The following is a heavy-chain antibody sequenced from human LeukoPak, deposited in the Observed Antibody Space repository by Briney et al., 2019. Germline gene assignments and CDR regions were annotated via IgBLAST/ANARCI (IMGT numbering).Heavy chain of an antibody. Sequence: GESLKISCKGSGYSFTSYWIGWVRQMPGKGLEWLGIIYPGDSDTRYSPSFQGKVTISADKSISTAYLQWSSLKASDTAMYYCARQTQYYDFWSGSAFYYYYYMDVWGKGTTVTVSS. D-gene: IGHD3-3*01. V-gene: IGHV5-51*01. CDR3: ARQTQYYDFWSGSAFYYYYYMDV. J-gene: IGHJ6*03. CDR1: GYSFTSYW. CDR2: IYPGDSDT.